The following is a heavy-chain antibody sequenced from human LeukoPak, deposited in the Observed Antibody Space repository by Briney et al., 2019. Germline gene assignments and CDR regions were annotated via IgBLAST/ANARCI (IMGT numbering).Heavy chain of an antibody. J-gene: IGHJ5*02. CDR1: GDSISTYY. V-gene: IGHV4-59*13. D-gene: IGHD4-17*01. CDR2: IHFSVDT. Sequence: AETLSLTCSVSGDSISTYYWNWIRQPPGKGLEGFGYIHFSVDTNYNPSLKNRVTISVDPSKNQLSLKLTSVTAPDTAVHYCATHQDADSGIWFDPWGQGTLVTVSS. CDR3: ATHQDADSGIWFDP.